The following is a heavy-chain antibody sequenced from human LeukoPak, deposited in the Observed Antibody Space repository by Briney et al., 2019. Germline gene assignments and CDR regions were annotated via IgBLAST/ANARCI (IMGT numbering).Heavy chain of an antibody. CDR2: IRYDGSNK. Sequence: GGSLRLSCAASGFTFSSYGMHWVRQAPGKGLEWVAFIRYDGSNKYYADSVKGRFTISGDNSKNTLYLQMNSLRAEDTAVYYCAKEAPGGWGAFDIWGQGTMVTVSS. CDR3: AKEAPGGWGAFDI. CDR1: GFTFSSYG. J-gene: IGHJ3*02. D-gene: IGHD4-23*01. V-gene: IGHV3-30*02.